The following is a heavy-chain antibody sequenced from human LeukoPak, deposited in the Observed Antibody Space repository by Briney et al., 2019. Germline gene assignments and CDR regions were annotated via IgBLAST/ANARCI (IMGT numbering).Heavy chain of an antibody. CDR1: GYTLTGYY. CDR2: INPNSGGT. V-gene: IGHV1-2*02. Sequence: ASVKVSCKASGYTLTGYYMHWVRQAPGQGLEWMGWINPNSGGTNYAQKFQGRVTMTRDTSISTAYMELSRLRSDDTAVYYCARWASCSSTSCYYYYYYMDVWGKGTTVTVSS. J-gene: IGHJ6*03. D-gene: IGHD2-2*01. CDR3: ARWASCSSTSCYYYYYYMDV.